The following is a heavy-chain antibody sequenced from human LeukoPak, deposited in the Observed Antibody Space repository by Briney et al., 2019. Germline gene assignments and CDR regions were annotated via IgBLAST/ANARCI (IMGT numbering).Heavy chain of an antibody. CDR1: GYTFTSYD. V-gene: IGHV1-8*01. Sequence: ASVKVSCKASGYTFTSYDINWVRQAPGQGVEWMGWMNPNSGNTGYAQKFQGRVTMTRNTSISTAYMELSSLRSEDTAVYYCARGLGVVPAAIDYLGQGTLVTVSS. J-gene: IGHJ4*02. D-gene: IGHD2-2*01. CDR2: MNPNSGNT. CDR3: ARGLGVVPAAIDY.